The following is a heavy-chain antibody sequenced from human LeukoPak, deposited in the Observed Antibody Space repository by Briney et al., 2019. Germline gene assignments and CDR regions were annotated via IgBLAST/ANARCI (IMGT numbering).Heavy chain of an antibody. CDR2: ISAYNGNT. V-gene: IGHV1-18*01. CDR1: GYTFTSYA. J-gene: IGHJ6*03. CDR3: ARDLLAGDRGDYMDV. Sequence: ASVKVSCKASGYTFTSYAITWVRQAPGQGLEWLGWISAYNGNTNYAQKFQGRVTMTRDTSISTAYMELSRLRSDDTAVYYCARDLLAGDRGDYMDVWGKGTTVTISS. D-gene: IGHD7-27*01.